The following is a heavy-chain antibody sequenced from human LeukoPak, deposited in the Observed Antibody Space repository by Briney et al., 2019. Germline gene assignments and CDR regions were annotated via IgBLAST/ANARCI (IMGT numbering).Heavy chain of an antibody. CDR2: IIPIFGTA. D-gene: IGHD1-26*01. J-gene: IGHJ4*02. CDR3: ARVPIVGATRNYFDY. CDR1: GYTFTGYY. Sequence: SVKVSCKASGYTFTGYYMHWARQAPGPGLEWMGGIIPIFGTANYAQKFQGRVTITADKSTSTAYTELSSLRSEDTAVYYCARVPIVGATRNYFDYWGQGTLVTVSS. V-gene: IGHV1-69*06.